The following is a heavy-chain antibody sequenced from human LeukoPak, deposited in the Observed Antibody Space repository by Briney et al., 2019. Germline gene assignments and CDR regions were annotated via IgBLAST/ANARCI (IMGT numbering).Heavy chain of an antibody. Sequence: GGSLRLSCAASGFTFTSHSMNWVRQAPGKGLEWVSFISGSGTSDIYYADSVKGRFTISRDNAKNTLYLQMNSLRAEDTAVYYCAKDPPNFGVVIILTFDYWGQGTLVTVSS. D-gene: IGHD3-3*01. V-gene: IGHV3-21*01. J-gene: IGHJ4*02. CDR3: AKDPPNFGVVIILTFDY. CDR1: GFTFTSHS. CDR2: ISGSGTSDI.